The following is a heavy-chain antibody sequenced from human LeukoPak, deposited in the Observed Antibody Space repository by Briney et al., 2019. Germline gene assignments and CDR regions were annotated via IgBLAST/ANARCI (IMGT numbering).Heavy chain of an antibody. D-gene: IGHD4-17*01. CDR1: GGSFSGYY. CDR2: INHSGST. J-gene: IGHJ6*02. Sequence: SETLSLTCAVYGGSFSGYYWSWIRQPPGKGLEWIGEINHSGSTNYNPSLKRRVTISVDTSKNQFSLKLSSVTAADTAVYYCARGLKALNYGDYPHRLYYYYYGMDVWGQGTTVTVSS. CDR3: ARGLKALNYGDYPHRLYYYYYGMDV. V-gene: IGHV4-34*01.